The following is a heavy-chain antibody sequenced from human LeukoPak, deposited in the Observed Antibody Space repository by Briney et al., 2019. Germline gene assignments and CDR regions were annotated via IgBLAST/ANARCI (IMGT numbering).Heavy chain of an antibody. Sequence: GGSLRLSCAASGFTVSSNYMTWVRQAPGEGLEWLSVIYSDGSTYYADSVKGRFTILRDNSKNTLYLQMNSLRAEDTAVYYCARLPIVVITSGGYWGQGSLVIVSS. CDR2: IYSDGST. CDR3: ARLPIVVITSGGY. D-gene: IGHD3-22*01. V-gene: IGHV3-53*01. CDR1: GFTVSSNY. J-gene: IGHJ4*02.